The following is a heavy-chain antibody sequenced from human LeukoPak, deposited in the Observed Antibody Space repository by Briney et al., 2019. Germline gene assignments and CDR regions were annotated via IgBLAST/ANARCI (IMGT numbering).Heavy chain of an antibody. Sequence: ASVKVSCKASGYTFTSYGISWVRQAPGQGLKWMGWISAYNGNTNYAQKLQGRVTMTTDTSTSTAYMELSSLRSEDTAVYYCARGDIYYYDSSGFLDYWGQGTLVTVSS. CDR1: GYTFTSYG. CDR2: ISAYNGNT. D-gene: IGHD3-22*01. CDR3: ARGDIYYYDSSGFLDY. V-gene: IGHV1-18*01. J-gene: IGHJ4*02.